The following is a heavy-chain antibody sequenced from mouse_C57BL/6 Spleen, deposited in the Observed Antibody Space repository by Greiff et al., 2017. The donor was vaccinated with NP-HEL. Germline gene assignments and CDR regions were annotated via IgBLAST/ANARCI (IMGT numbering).Heavy chain of an antibody. J-gene: IGHJ3*01. CDR1: GFNIKDDY. D-gene: IGHD2-2*01. CDR3: TTGGGYDAY. CDR2: IDPENGDT. Sequence: VQLQQSGAELVRPGASVKLSCTASGFNIKDDYMHWVKQRPEQGLEWIGWIDPENGDTEYASKFQGKATITADTSSNTAYLQLSSLTSEDTAVYYCTTGGGYDAYWGQGTLVTVSA. V-gene: IGHV14-4*01.